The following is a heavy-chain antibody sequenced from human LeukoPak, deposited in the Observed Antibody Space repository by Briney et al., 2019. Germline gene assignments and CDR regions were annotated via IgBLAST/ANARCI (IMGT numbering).Heavy chain of an antibody. J-gene: IGHJ5*02. Sequence: GGSLRLSCSASGFTFSSYSLNWVRQAPGKGLEWVSYISPSSSSMYYADSVKGRFTISRDNARDSLYLQMNSLSTEDTALYYCARDAASGNNWFDPWGQGTLVTVSS. V-gene: IGHV3-48*01. CDR1: GFTFSSYS. D-gene: IGHD3-3*01. CDR2: ISPSSSSM. CDR3: ARDAASGNNWFDP.